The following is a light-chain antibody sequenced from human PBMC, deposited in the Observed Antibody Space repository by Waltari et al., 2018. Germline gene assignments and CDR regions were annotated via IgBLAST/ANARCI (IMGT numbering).Light chain of an antibody. CDR1: DSNIAINF. CDR3: GTWDTSLSAGV. CDR2: DNE. J-gene: IGLJ1*01. Sequence: QSVLTQPPSVSAAPGQKVSISCSGSDSNIAINFVSWYQQLPGSAAKLLIYDNERRPSGIPDRFSGSKSGTSATLGITGLQTGDEAEYYCGTWDTSLSAGVFGTGTTVTVL. V-gene: IGLV1-51*01.